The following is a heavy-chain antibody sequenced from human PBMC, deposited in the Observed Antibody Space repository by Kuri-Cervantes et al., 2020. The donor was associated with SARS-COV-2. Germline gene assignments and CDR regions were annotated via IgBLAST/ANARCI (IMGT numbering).Heavy chain of an antibody. V-gene: IGHV1-46*01. CDR2: INPSCGST. J-gene: IGHJ6*02. CDR1: GYIFTSYY. D-gene: IGHD1-1*01. Sequence: ASVKVSCKASGYIFTSYYMHWVRQAPGQGLEWMGIINPSCGSTSYAQKFQGRVTMTRDTSTSTVYMELSSLRSEDTAAYYCAREETGTTRTYYGMDVWGQGTTVTVSS. CDR3: AREETGTTRTYYGMDV.